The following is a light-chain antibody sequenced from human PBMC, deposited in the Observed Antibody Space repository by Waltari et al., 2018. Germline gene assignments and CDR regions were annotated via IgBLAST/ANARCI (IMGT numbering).Light chain of an antibody. J-gene: IGKJ1*01. CDR3: QHYESLPVT. CDR2: HAS. V-gene: IGKV3-20*01. CDR1: QSSSKY. Sequence: EIVLTQSPGTLSLSPGERATLSCRASQSSSKYLAWYQQKPGQAPRLLIHHASSRAAGIPDRFSGSGSGTDFSLTISRLEPEDFAVYYCQHYESLPVTFGQGTKVEIK.